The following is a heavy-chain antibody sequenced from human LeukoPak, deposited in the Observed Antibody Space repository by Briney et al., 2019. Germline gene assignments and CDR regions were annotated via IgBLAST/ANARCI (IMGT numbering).Heavy chain of an antibody. V-gene: IGHV4-59*08. CDR2: IYYSGST. CDR1: GGSISSYY. J-gene: IGHJ5*02. Sequence: PSETLSLTCTVSGGSISSYYWSWIRQPPGKGLEWIGYIYYSGSTNYNPSLKSRVTISVDTSKNQFSLKLSSVTAADTAVYYCARRVAVAGTWPSGVYGVYNWFDPWGQGTLVTVSS. CDR3: ARRVAVAGTWPSGVYGVYNWFDP. D-gene: IGHD6-19*01.